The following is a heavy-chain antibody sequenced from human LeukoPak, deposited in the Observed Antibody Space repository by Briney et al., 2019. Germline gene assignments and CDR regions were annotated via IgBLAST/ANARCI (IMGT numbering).Heavy chain of an antibody. V-gene: IGHV3-73*01. CDR2: IRSKANSYAT. D-gene: IGHD2-2*01. CDR1: GFTFSGSA. CDR3: LGYCSSTSCSNAFDI. J-gene: IGHJ3*02. Sequence: GGSLRLSCAASGFTFSGSAMHWVRQASGKGLEWVGRIRSKANSYATAYAASVKGRFTISRDDSKNTAYLQMNSLKTEDTAVYYCLGYCSSTSCSNAFDIWGQGTMVTVSS.